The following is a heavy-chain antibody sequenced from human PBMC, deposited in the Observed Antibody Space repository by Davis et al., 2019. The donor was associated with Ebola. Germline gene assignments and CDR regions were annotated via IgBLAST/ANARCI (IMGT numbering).Heavy chain of an antibody. J-gene: IGHJ5*02. Sequence: MPSETLSLTCTVSGGSISSYYWSWIRQPPGKGLEWIGYIYYSGSTNYNPSLKIRVTISVDTSKNQFSLKLSSVTAADTAVYYCARDQTSYYDYIWGSYPTSSNWFDPWGQGTLVTVSS. D-gene: IGHD3-16*02. V-gene: IGHV4-59*01. CDR2: IYYSGST. CDR3: ARDQTSYYDYIWGSYPTSSNWFDP. CDR1: GGSISSYY.